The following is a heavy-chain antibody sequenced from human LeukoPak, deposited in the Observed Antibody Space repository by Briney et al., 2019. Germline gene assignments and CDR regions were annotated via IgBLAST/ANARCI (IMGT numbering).Heavy chain of an antibody. D-gene: IGHD3-22*01. CDR2: ISGGGGST. J-gene: IGHJ5*02. CDR3: AKDSTYYYDSSGYS. CDR1: GFTFSSYA. Sequence: GGSLRLSCAASGFTFSSYAMSWVRQAPGKGLEWVSAISGGGGSTYYADSVKGRFTISRDNSKNTLYLQMNSLRAEDTAVYYCAKDSTYYYDSSGYSWGQGTLVTVSS. V-gene: IGHV3-23*01.